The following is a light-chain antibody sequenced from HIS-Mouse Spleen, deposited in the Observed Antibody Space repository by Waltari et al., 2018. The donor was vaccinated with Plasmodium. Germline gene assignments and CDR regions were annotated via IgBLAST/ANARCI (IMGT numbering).Light chain of an antibody. J-gene: IGLJ3*02. CDR3: QAWGTGINLV. V-gene: IGLV4-69*01. CDR1: SGHSSYA. CDR2: LNNDGSH. Sequence: QLVLTQSPSASASLGASVKLTCTLSSGHSSYAIAWHQQQPEKGPRYLMKLNNDGSHSKGDGIPDRFSGSSSGAARYLTLSRLQSEDEADYYCQAWGTGINLVFGGGTKLTVL.